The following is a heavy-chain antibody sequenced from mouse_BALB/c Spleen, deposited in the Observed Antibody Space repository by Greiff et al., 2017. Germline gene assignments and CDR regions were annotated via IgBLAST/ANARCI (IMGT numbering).Heavy chain of an antibody. CDR3: ARDPATATGYFDV. CDR2: IWAGGST. CDR1: GFSLTSYG. J-gene: IGHJ1*01. V-gene: IGHV2-9*02. Sequence: QVQLQQSGPGLVAPSQSLSITCTVSGFSLTSYGVHWVRQPPGKGLEWLGVIWAGGSTNYNSALMSRLSISKDNSKSQVFLKMNSLQTDDTAMYYCARDPATATGYFDVWGAGTTVTVSS. D-gene: IGHD1-2*01.